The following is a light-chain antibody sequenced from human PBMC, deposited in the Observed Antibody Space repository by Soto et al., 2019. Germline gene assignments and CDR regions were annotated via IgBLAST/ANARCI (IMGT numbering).Light chain of an antibody. CDR2: GAS. V-gene: IGKV3-15*01. CDR1: QRVSSN. Sequence: EIVMTQSPATLSGSPGERAPFSCRAIQRVSSNLAGYQKKPGQAPRLLIYGASPRATGIPARFSGSGSGTEFTLTISSLQSEDFAVYYCQQYNNWPPLYTFGQGTKLEIK. J-gene: IGKJ2*01. CDR3: QQYNNWPPLYT.